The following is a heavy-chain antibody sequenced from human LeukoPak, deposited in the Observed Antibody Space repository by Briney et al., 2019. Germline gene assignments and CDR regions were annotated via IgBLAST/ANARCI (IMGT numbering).Heavy chain of an antibody. CDR3: ARGSYSSSWSYFDY. V-gene: IGHV3-30*19. Sequence: PGGSLRLSCAASGFTFSSYGMHWVRQAPGKGLEWVAVISYDGSNKYYADSVKGRFTISRDNSKNTLYLQMNSLRAEDTAVYYCARGSYSSSWSYFDYWGQGTLVTVSS. J-gene: IGHJ4*02. D-gene: IGHD6-13*01. CDR1: GFTFSSYG. CDR2: ISYDGSNK.